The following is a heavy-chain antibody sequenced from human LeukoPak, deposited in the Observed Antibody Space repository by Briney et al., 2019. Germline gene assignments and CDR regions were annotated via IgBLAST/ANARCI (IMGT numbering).Heavy chain of an antibody. Sequence: GGSLRLSCVASGFYFGGHAMHWLRQAPGKGLEWVAHITYGSDTIFYADSVKGRFTISRDNAKNSLYLQMNSLRAEDTAVYYCAREDSYYYGSGSYPFDYWGQGTLVTVSS. D-gene: IGHD3-10*01. CDR1: GFYFGGHA. J-gene: IGHJ4*02. CDR2: ITYGSDTI. V-gene: IGHV3-48*04. CDR3: AREDSYYYGSGSYPFDY.